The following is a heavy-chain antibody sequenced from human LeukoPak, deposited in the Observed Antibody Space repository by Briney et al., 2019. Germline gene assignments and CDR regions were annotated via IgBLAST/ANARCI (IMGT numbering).Heavy chain of an antibody. Sequence: ASVKVSCKASGGTLSSYAISWVRQAPGQGLEWMGGIIPIFGTANYAQKFQGRVTITADESTSTAYMELSSLRSEDTAVYYCAREGVYDSNGYYYDHWGQGTPVTVSS. CDR1: GGTLSSYA. CDR3: AREGVYDSNGYYYDH. J-gene: IGHJ4*02. D-gene: IGHD3-22*01. CDR2: IIPIFGTA. V-gene: IGHV1-69*01.